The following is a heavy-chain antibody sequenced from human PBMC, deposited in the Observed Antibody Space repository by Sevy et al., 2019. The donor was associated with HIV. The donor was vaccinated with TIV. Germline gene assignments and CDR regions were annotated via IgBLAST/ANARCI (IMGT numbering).Heavy chain of an antibody. CDR3: TRNGGAFDNGFDP. CDR2: ISSSGSSI. V-gene: IGHV3-48*03. Sequence: GGSLRLSCTASGFTFSSYDMNWVRQAPGKGLEWVSKISSSGSSIYYADSVKGPFTITRDNVKNSLNLQMNSLRAEDTAVYYCTRNGGAFDNGFDPWGQGTLVTVSS. J-gene: IGHJ5*02. CDR1: GFTFSSYD. D-gene: IGHD2-8*01.